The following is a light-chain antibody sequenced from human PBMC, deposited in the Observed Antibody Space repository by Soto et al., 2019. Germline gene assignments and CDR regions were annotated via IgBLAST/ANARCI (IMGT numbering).Light chain of an antibody. V-gene: IGLV2-11*01. J-gene: IGLJ1*01. Sequence: QSVLTQHSSVSGSPGQSVTISCTGTSSDVGGYNYVSWYQQHPGKAPKLMIYYVSKRPSGVPDRFSGSKSGNTASLTISGLQAEDEADYYCSSYTSSSTLVFGTETKVTVL. CDR3: SSYTSSSTLV. CDR2: YVS. CDR1: SSDVGGYNY.